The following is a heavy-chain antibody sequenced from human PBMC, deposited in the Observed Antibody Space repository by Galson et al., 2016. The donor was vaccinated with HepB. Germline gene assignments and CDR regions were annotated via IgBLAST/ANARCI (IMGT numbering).Heavy chain of an antibody. CDR3: ASRGSSLYIG. CDR2: ISYDGSNK. CDR1: GFTFSSYG. J-gene: IGHJ4*02. D-gene: IGHD6-13*01. Sequence: SLRLSCAASGFTFSSYGMHWVRQAPGKGLEWVAFISYDGSNKYYADSVKGRFTISRDNAKNTLFLHMNSLRVEDTAVYYCASRGSSLYIGWGQGTLVTVSS. V-gene: IGHV3-30*03.